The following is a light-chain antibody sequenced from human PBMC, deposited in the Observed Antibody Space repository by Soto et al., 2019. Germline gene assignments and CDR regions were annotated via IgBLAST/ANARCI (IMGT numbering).Light chain of an antibody. CDR1: QSISSSF. J-gene: IGKJ1*01. CDR2: GAS. V-gene: IGKV3-20*01. CDR3: QQYVSWT. Sequence: EIVLTQSPGTLSLSPGESATLSCRASQSISSSFLAWYQQKPGQAPRLLIYGASSRATGTPDRFSGSGSGTDFILTISRLEPEDSAIYYCQQYVSWTFGQGTKVEIK.